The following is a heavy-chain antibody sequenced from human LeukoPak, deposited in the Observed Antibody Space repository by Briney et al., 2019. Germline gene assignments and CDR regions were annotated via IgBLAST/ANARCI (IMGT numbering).Heavy chain of an antibody. V-gene: IGHV3-64*01. CDR3: ARGRIQLWVPFDY. CDR2: ISSNGGST. J-gene: IGHJ4*02. Sequence: RSGGALRLSFSASGFTFINYAKHWVRQAPGKGLEYVSAISSNGGSTHYANSGKGRFTISRDNSKNTLYLQMGSLRAEDMAVYYCARGRIQLWVPFDYWGQGTLVTVSS. D-gene: IGHD5-18*01. CDR1: GFTFINYA.